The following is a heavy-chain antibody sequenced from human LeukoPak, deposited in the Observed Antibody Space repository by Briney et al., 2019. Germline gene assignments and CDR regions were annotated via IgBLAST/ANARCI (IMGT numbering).Heavy chain of an antibody. D-gene: IGHD6-13*01. CDR2: IYYSGST. V-gene: IGHV4-39*07. Sequence: SETLSLTCTVSGGSISSSSHYWGWIRQPPGKGLEWIGSIYYSGSTYYNPSLKSRVTVSVDTSKNQFSLKLSSVTAADTAVYYCARDSSRDYYYYYMDVWGKGTTVTVSS. CDR1: GGSISSSSHY. J-gene: IGHJ6*03. CDR3: ARDSSRDYYYYYMDV.